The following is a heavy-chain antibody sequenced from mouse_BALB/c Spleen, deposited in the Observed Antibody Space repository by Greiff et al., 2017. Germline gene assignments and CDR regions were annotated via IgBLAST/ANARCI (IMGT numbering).Heavy chain of an antibody. CDR1: GFTFTDYY. Sequence: DVQLVESGGGLVQPGCSLRLSCATSGFTFTDYYMSWVRQPPGKALEWLGFIRNKANGYTTEYSASVKGRFTISRDNSQSILYLQMNTLRAEDSATYYCATTVVATDYAMDYWGQGTSVTVSS. V-gene: IGHV7-3*02. J-gene: IGHJ4*01. D-gene: IGHD1-1*01. CDR3: ATTVVATDYAMDY. CDR2: IRNKANGYTT.